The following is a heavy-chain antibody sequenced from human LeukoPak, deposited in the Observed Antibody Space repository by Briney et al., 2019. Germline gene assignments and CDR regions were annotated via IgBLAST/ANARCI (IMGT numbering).Heavy chain of an antibody. V-gene: IGHV3-23*01. Sequence: GGSLRLSCAASGFTFSSYGMSWVRQAPGKGLEWVSAISGSGGSTYYADSVKGRFTISRDNSKNTLYLQMNSLRAEDTAAYYCARQIQFVVVPAASPRIWYYFDYWGQGTLVTVSS. CDR3: ARQIQFVVVPAASPRIWYYFDY. CDR2: ISGSGGST. D-gene: IGHD2-2*01. J-gene: IGHJ4*02. CDR1: GFTFSSYG.